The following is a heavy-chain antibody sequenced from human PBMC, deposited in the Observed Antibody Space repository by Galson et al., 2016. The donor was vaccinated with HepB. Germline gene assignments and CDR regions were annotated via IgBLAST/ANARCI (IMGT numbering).Heavy chain of an antibody. CDR3: AVAYSNYWPLGY. D-gene: IGHD2-21*01. Sequence: SLRLSCAASGFTFSSYAVHWVRQAPGKGLEWVAVISYDGSTKYYADSVKGRFTISRDNSKNTLSVQMNSLRAEDTAVYYCAVAYSNYWPLGYWGQGTLVTVSS. CDR1: GFTFSSYA. V-gene: IGHV3-30-3*01. CDR2: ISYDGSTK. J-gene: IGHJ4*02.